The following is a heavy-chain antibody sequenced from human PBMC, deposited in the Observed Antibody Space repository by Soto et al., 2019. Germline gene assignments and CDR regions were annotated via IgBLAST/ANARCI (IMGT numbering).Heavy chain of an antibody. Sequence: PAETRVLNCAVYGGSVNGYYRNCSRQPRVKVLEWIGEINHTGGTHYNPSLKSRVTMSVDTSQNQFSLRLSSVTAADTAIYYCATRITVFGLLIPPFDPWGQGTQVTVSS. D-gene: IGHD3-3*01. V-gene: IGHV4-34*01. CDR1: GGSVNGYY. CDR3: ATRITVFGLLIPPFDP. J-gene: IGHJ5*02. CDR2: INHTGGT.